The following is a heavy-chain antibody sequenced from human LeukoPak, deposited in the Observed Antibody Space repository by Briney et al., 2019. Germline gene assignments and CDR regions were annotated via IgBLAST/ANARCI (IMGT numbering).Heavy chain of an antibody. V-gene: IGHV3-23*01. J-gene: IGHJ5*02. CDR2: FSGSGGST. D-gene: IGHD3-3*02. Sequence: GGSLRLSCAASGFTFSSYAMSWVRQAPGKGLECISGFSGSGGSTYYADSVKGRFTISRDNSKNTLYLQMNSLRAEDTAVYYCAKDQFSDNNWFDPWGQGTLVTVSS. CDR3: AKDQFSDNNWFDP. CDR1: GFTFSSYA.